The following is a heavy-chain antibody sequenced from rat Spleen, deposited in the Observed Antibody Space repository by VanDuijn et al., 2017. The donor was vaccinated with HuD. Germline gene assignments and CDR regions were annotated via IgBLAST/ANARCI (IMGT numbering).Heavy chain of an antibody. D-gene: IGHD1-11*01. J-gene: IGHJ3*01. CDR2: ISYDVSTT. CDR3: VRQELRRLYWFAY. V-gene: IGHV5-7*01. CDR1: GFTFTDYN. Sequence: EVQLVESGGGLVQPGRSLRLSCAASGFTFTDYNMAWVRQAPKKGLEWVATISYDVSTTYYRDSVKGRFTISRDNAQSTLYLQMDSLRSEDTATYYCVRQELRRLYWFAYWGQGTLVTVSS.